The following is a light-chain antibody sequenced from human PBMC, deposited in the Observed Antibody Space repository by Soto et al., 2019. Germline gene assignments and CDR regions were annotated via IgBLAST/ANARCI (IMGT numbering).Light chain of an antibody. J-gene: IGLJ1*01. CDR2: DVS. CDR3: SSYAGTHIV. V-gene: IGLV2-8*01. Sequence: QSALTQPPSASGSPGQSVAISCTGTSSDVGGYDYVSWYQQHPGKAPKLMIYDVSKRPSGVPDRFSGSKSGNTASLTVSGPQAEYEADSYCSSYAGTHIVFGTGTKLTVL. CDR1: SSDVGGYDY.